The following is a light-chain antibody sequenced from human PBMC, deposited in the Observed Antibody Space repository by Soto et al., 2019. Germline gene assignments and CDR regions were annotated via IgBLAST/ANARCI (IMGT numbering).Light chain of an antibody. CDR2: GAS. J-gene: IGKJ2*01. Sequence: EIVLTHSPGTLSLSPGERATLSCRASQSVNNNYLAWYQQKPGQAPRLLIYGASSRATGIPDRFNGSGSGTDFTLTISRLEPEDFALYYCQQYGSSQYTFGQGTKLEIK. CDR1: QSVNNNY. V-gene: IGKV3-20*01. CDR3: QQYGSSQYT.